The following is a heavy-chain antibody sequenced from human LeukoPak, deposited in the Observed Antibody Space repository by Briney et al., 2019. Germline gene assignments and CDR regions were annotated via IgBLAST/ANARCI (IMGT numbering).Heavy chain of an antibody. CDR1: GLTFTSYY. D-gene: IGHD6-13*01. CDR3: ALIAPPHN. Sequence: GASVKVSCKASGLTFTSYYIHWVRQAPGRGLEWMGKINPSGTITTYAPKYQGRVTVTKDTSTNTVYMELSSLRSDDTAVYYCALIAPPHNWGQGTLVTVSS. CDR2: INPSGTIT. V-gene: IGHV1-46*01. J-gene: IGHJ4*02.